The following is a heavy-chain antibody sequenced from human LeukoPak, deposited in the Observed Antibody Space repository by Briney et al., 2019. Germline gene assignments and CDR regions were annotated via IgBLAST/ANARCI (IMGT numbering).Heavy chain of an antibody. CDR3: ARFGRGYYYRYYFDY. CDR2: INHSGST. D-gene: IGHD3-22*01. V-gene: IGHV4-34*01. CDR1: GGSFSGYY. Sequence: SETLSLTCAVYGGSFSGYYWSWLRQPPGKGLEWIGEINHSGSTNYNPSLKSRDTISVDTSKNQFSLKLSSVTAADTAVYYCARFGRGYYYRYYFDYWGQGTLVTVSS. J-gene: IGHJ4*02.